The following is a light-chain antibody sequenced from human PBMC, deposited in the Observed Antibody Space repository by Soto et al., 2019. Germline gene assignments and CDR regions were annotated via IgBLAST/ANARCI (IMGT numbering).Light chain of an antibody. J-gene: IGKJ1*01. CDR3: QQYNSSPWT. CDR2: QAS. V-gene: IGKV1-5*03. Sequence: DIQMTQSPSSLSASAGDRVTITCRASQSISSYLNWYQQKPGKAPKLLIYQASLLESGVPSRFSGSGSGTEFTLTISSLQPDDLATYYCQQYNSSPWTFGQGTKVDIK. CDR1: QSISSY.